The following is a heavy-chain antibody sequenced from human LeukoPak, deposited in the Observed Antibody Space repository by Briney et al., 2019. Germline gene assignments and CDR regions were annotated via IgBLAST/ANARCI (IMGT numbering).Heavy chain of an antibody. V-gene: IGHV4-59*01. J-gene: IGHJ5*02. CDR3: ARGSISAVRGFTITWLDP. CDR2: IYYTGST. D-gene: IGHD3-10*01. Sequence: PSETLSLTCTVSGGSISDYYWTWIRQPPGEGLEWIGYIYYTGSTKYNPSLKSRVTMSIDTSKKQFSLKLSSVTAADTAVYYCARGSISAVRGFTITWLDPWGQGTLVTASS. CDR1: GGSISDYY.